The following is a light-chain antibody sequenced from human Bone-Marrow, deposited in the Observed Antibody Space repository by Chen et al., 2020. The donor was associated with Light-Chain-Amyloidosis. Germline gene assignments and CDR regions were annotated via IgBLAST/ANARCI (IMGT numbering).Light chain of an antibody. CDR2: DVN. CDR3: CSKAGSCIWV. Sequence: QSALTQPASVSGAPGQSITLSCTGTSNDIGSYDLISWYQQHPGNAPRVIIYDVNQRPSGVSNRFSGAKSGPPASMTISGLQAEDESNDSCCSKAGSCIWVFGGGTKVPVL. J-gene: IGLJ3*02. V-gene: IGLV2-23*02. CDR1: SNDIGSYDL.